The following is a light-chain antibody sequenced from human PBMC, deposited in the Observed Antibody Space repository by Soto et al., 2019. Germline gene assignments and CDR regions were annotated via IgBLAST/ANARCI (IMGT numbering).Light chain of an antibody. CDR3: QQFNSFSLT. CDR1: QGISSA. Sequence: AIQLTQSPSSLSASVGDRVIITCRASQGISSALAWYQQKPGKAPKLLVYDASRLQSGVPSRFSGSGSGTDFTLTVSSLQPEDFATYYCQQFNSFSLTFGQGTRLEIK. V-gene: IGKV1-13*02. J-gene: IGKJ5*01. CDR2: DAS.